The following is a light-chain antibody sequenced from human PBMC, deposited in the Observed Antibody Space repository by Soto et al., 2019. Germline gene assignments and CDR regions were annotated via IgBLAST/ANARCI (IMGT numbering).Light chain of an antibody. V-gene: IGKV3-20*01. Sequence: EIVLTQSPGTLALSPGAIATLSCRARQSVSSSYLGWYQQKPGQAPRLLVYGTSSRATGIADRFSGSWSGTDFTLTISTLEPEDCAVYLCQQYGNSPYTFGQGTKLEI. CDR2: GTS. CDR3: QQYGNSPYT. J-gene: IGKJ2*01. CDR1: QSVSSSY.